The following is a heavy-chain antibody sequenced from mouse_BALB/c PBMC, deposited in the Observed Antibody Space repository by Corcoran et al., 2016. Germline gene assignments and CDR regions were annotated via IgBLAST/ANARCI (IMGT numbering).Heavy chain of an antibody. J-gene: IGHJ4*01. CDR2: INTYTGEP. CDR3: AREGLYYGYDGNMDY. V-gene: IGHV9-3-1*01. CDR1: GYTFTNYG. Sequence: QIQLVQSGPELKKPGETVKISCKASGYTFTNYGMNWVKQAPGKGLKWMGWINTYTGEPTYADDFKGRFAFSLETSASTAYLQINNLKNEDTATYFWAREGLYYGYDGNMDYWGQGTSVTVSS. D-gene: IGHD2-2*01.